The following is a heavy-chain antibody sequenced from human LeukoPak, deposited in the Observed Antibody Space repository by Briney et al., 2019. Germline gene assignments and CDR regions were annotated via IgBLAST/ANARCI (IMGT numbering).Heavy chain of an antibody. D-gene: IGHD4-17*01. J-gene: IGHJ6*02. CDR3: ARCDYDSYYYYGMDV. CDR1: GFTFSSYS. CDR2: ISSSSSYI. V-gene: IGHV3-21*01. Sequence: PGGSLRLSCAASGFTFSSYSMNWVRQAPGKGLEWVSSISSSSSYIYYADSVKGRFTISRDNAKNSLYLQMNSLRAEDTAVYYCARCDYDSYYYYGMDVWGQGTTVTVSS.